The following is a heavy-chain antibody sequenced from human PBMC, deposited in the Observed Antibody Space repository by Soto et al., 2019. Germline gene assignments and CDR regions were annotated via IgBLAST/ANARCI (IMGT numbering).Heavy chain of an antibody. CDR1: GFTVSNNY. V-gene: IGHV3-53*01. CDR2: IYSGGYT. D-gene: IGHD3-10*01. J-gene: IGHJ4*02. Sequence: EVQLVESGGGLIQPGGSLRLSCAVSGFTVSNNYMSWVRQAPGKGLEGVSVIYSGGYTAYGDSVKGRFTISRDNSKKNLFLQMKSRGADHTAGFFGATQPGGGGYWGQGTLVTVSS. CDR3: ATQPGGGGY.